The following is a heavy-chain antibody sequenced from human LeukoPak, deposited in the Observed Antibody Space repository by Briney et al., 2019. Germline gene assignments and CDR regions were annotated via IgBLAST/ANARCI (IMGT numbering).Heavy chain of an antibody. CDR2: ISSSGSTI. CDR3: ARDRPSGGYDYGMDV. Sequence: GGSLRLSCAASGFTFSSYEMNWVRQAPGKGLEWVSYISSSGSTIYYADSVKGRFTISRDNAKNSLYLQMNSLRAEDTAVYYCARDRPSGGYDYGMDVWGQGTTVTVSS. CDR1: GFTFSSYE. V-gene: IGHV3-48*03. D-gene: IGHD4-23*01. J-gene: IGHJ6*02.